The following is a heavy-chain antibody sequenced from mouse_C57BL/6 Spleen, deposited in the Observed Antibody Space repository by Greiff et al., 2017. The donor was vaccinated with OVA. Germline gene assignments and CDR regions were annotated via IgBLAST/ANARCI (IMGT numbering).Heavy chain of an antibody. J-gene: IGHJ2*01. Sequence: EVKLMESEGGLVQPGSSMKLSCTASGFTFSDYYMAWVRQVPEKGLEWVANINYDGSSTYYLDSLKSRFIISRDNAKNILYLQRSSLKSEDTATYYCARVLTGTRVYYFDYWGQGTTLTVSS. CDR1: GFTFSDYY. CDR3: ARVLTGTRVYYFDY. D-gene: IGHD4-1*01. CDR2: INYDGSST. V-gene: IGHV5-16*01.